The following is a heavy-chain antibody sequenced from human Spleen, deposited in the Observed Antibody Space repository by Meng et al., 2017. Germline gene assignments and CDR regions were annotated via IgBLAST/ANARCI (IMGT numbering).Heavy chain of an antibody. J-gene: IGHJ4*02. Sequence: QVQLWESAPALVKPSETLSLTCAVSGDSITNHNWWAWVRQPPGKGLEWIGEIIHGGSPSYNPSLKSRVTISIDTSKNQLSLMLSSVTAADTAVYYCARRPTGIDYWGQGTLVTVSS. CDR3: ARRPTGIDY. D-gene: IGHD2-8*02. CDR2: IIHGGSP. V-gene: IGHV4-4*02. CDR1: GDSITNHNW.